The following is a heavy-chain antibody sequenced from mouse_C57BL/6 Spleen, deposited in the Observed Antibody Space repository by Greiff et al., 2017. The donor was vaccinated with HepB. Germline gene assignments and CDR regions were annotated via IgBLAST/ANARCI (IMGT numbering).Heavy chain of an antibody. J-gene: IGHJ3*01. CDR2: IDPSDSYT. CDR3: ARSSDYDERAWCAY. Sequence: QVQLQQPGAELVMPGASVKLSCKASGYTFTSYWMHWVKQRPGQGLEWIGEIDPSDSYTNYNQKFKGKSTLTVDKSSSTAYMQLSSLTSEDSAVYYCARSSDYDERAWCAYWGQGTLVTVSA. CDR1: GYTFTSYW. D-gene: IGHD2-4*01. V-gene: IGHV1-69*01.